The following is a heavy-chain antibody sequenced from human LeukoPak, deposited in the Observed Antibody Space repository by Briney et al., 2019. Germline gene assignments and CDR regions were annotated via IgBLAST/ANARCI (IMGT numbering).Heavy chain of an antibody. J-gene: IGHJ6*03. CDR3: ASGRAHYYYYYYMDV. Sequence: SETLSLTCTVSGDSISSGSFYWSWIRQAAGKGLEWIGRIYTSGSTNYNPSLKSRVTISVDTSKNQFSLKLSSVTAADTAVYYCASGRAHYYYYYYMDVWGKGTTVTISS. V-gene: IGHV4-61*02. CDR1: GDSISSGSFY. CDR2: IYTSGST.